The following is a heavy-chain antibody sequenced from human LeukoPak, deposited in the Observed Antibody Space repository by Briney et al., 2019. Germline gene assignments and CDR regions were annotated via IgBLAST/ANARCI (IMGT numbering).Heavy chain of an antibody. CDR1: GYSFTDYY. Sequence: ASVRVSCKTSGYSFTDYYIHWVRQAPGQGREWMAWINTKTGRTSSARKFQGRVTMTRDPSITTVYMDMAWLTSDDTAIYFCARADFIDAGPYLIGPWGQGTLVTVSS. CDR3: ARADFIDAGPYLIGP. CDR2: INTKTGRT. D-gene: IGHD3-3*01. J-gene: IGHJ5*02. V-gene: IGHV1-2*02.